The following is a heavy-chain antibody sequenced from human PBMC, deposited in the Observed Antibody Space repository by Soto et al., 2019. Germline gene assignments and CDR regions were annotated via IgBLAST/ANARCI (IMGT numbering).Heavy chain of an antibody. V-gene: IGHV4-4*07. Sequence: KPSETLSLTCSVSGVSITSYYWSWIRQSAGGGLEWMGRINTDGLSTYSPSFKSRLTVSLDTSKNQVSLRLISVTAADTAVYFCARVPVAVAATEDYYGLDVWGQGTTVTVSS. CDR3: ARVPVAVAATEDYYGLDV. CDR1: GVSITSYY. J-gene: IGHJ6*02. CDR2: INTDGLS. D-gene: IGHD2-15*01.